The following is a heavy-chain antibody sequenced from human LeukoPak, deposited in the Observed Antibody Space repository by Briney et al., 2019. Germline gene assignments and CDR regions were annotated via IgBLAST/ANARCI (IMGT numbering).Heavy chain of an antibody. CDR2: INPNSGGT. CDR1: GYSFTGYY. CDR3: ARYQNDLLVGLDY. Sequence: ASVKVSCKGSGYSFTGYYMHWVRQASGQGLEWMGWINPNSGGTNYAQKFQGRGTMTRATSINTVYMELCRLTSEETAVYYCARYQNDLLVGLDYWGRGTLVTLSS. D-gene: IGHD2-2*01. J-gene: IGHJ4*02. V-gene: IGHV1-2*02.